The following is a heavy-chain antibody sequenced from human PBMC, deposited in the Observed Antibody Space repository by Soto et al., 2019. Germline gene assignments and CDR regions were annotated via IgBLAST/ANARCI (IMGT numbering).Heavy chain of an antibody. CDR2: MYHSGST. CDR1: GGSISSGGYS. V-gene: IGHV4-30-2*01. D-gene: IGHD3-10*01. J-gene: IGHJ4*02. CDR3: ARARYYASGSRTAYYFDY. Sequence: QLQLQESGSGLVKPSQTLSLTCAVSGGSISSGGYSWSWIRQPPGKGLEWIGYMYHSGSTYYNPSHKSRVTISVDRSKYQFSLKLGSVTAADPAVYYCARARYYASGSRTAYYFDYWGQGTLVTVSS.